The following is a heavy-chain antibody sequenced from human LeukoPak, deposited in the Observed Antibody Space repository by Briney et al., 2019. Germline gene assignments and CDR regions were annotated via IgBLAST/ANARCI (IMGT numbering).Heavy chain of an antibody. Sequence: GGSLRLSCAASGFTFRSYAMQGVREAPGKGVEWVAVISYDGSNKYYADSVKGRFTISRDNSKNTLYLQMNTLRAEDTAVYYCARDGLRGWLQRLYYYYIDVWGKGTTVTVSS. CDR2: ISYDGSNK. CDR1: GFTFRSYA. D-gene: IGHD5-24*01. J-gene: IGHJ6*03. CDR3: ARDGLRGWLQRLYYYYIDV. V-gene: IGHV3-30*04.